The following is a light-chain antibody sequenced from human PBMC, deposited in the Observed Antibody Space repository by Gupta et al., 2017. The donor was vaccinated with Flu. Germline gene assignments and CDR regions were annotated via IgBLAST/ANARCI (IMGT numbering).Light chain of an antibody. CDR2: AAS. V-gene: IGKV1-39*01. Sequence: DIQMTQSPSSLSASVGDRVTITCRASQSISSYLNWYQQKPGKAPKLLIYAASSWQSGVPSRFSGSGSGTDVTLTISSRQQEDFASYYCHQSDSNPPWTFGQGTXVEIK. CDR1: QSISSY. CDR3: HQSDSNPPWT. J-gene: IGKJ1*01.